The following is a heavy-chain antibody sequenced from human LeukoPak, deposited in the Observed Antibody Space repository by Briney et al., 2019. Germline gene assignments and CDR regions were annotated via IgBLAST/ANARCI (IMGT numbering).Heavy chain of an antibody. CDR1: GYNFLTSW. V-gene: IGHV5-51*01. CDR2: IYPTDSDT. D-gene: IGHD1-1*01. J-gene: IGHJ3*01. Sequence: KAGESLKISCKGSGYNFLTSWIGWVRQMPGKGLEWTGIIYPTDSDTRFSPSFQGQVTISVDKSITTAYLQWSSLEASDTAIYYCALRSGNDDAYDFWGQGTMVTVSS. CDR3: ALRSGNDDAYDF.